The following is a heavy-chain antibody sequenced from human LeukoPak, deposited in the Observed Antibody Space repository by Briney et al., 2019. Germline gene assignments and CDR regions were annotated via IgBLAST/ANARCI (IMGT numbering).Heavy chain of an antibody. V-gene: IGHV3-30*02. CDR3: AKASHYDFWSAYED. D-gene: IGHD3-3*01. J-gene: IGHJ4*02. Sequence: GGSLRLSCAASGFTFSSYGMHWVRQAPGKGLEWVAFIRYDGNNKYYADSVKGRFTISRDNSKNTLYLQVNSLRAEDTAVYYCAKASHYDFWSAYEDWGQGTLVIVSS. CDR2: IRYDGNNK. CDR1: GFTFSSYG.